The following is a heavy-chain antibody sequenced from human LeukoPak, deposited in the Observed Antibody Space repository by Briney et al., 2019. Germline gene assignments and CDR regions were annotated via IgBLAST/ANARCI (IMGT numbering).Heavy chain of an antibody. V-gene: IGHV3-23*01. D-gene: IGHD2-8*01. CDR2: ISGSGGST. CDR1: GFTFSSYG. CDR3: AKDRDDVVLMVYAIGLPDY. Sequence: GGTLRLSCAASGFTFSSYGMSWVRQAPGKGLEWVSAISGSGGSTYYADSVKGRFTISRDNSKNTLYLQMNSLRAEDTAVYYCAKDRDDVVLMVYAIGLPDYWGQGTLVTVSS. J-gene: IGHJ4*02.